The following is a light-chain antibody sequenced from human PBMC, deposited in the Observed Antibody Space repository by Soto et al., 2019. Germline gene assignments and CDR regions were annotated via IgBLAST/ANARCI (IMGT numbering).Light chain of an antibody. CDR1: SSDVGGYNY. CDR2: EVS. V-gene: IGLV2-14*01. CDR3: SSYASANTPPLV. Sequence: QSALTQPASVSGSLGQSITISCTGTSSDVGGYNYVSWYQQHPGKAPKLMIYEVSNRPSGVSNRFTGSKSGNTASLTISGLQAEDEADYYCSSYASANTPPLVFATGTKLTVL. J-gene: IGLJ1*01.